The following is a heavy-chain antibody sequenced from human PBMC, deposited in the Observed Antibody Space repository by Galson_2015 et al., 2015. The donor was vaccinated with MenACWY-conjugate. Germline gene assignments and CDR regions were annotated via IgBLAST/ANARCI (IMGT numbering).Heavy chain of an antibody. V-gene: IGHV3-48*04. CDR3: AREYSSSFEWVFDY. D-gene: IGHD6-6*01. CDR2: ISSSSSTI. J-gene: IGHJ4*02. CDR1: GFTFSSYS. Sequence: SLRLSCAASGFTFSSYSMNWVRQAPGKGLEWVSYISSSSSTIYYADSVKGRFTISRDNAKNSLYLQMNSLRAEDTAVYYCAREYSSSFEWVFDYWGQGTLITVSS.